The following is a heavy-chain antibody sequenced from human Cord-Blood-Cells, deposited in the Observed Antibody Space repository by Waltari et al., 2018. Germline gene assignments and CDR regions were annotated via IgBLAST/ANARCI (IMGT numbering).Heavy chain of an antibody. CDR2: INRICVQA. CDR3: ARARGRFKLEANDAFDI. CDR1: GGTFSSYA. D-gene: IGHD1-1*01. Sequence: QVQLVQSGAEVKKPGSSVKVSCKASGGTFSSYAISWVRQAPGQGLERMGGINRICVQANDPEKFQGRVTIAADKSTSTAYMELSSLRSEDMDVYYCARARGRFKLEANDAFDIWGQGTMVTVSS. V-gene: IGHV1-69*14. J-gene: IGHJ3*02.